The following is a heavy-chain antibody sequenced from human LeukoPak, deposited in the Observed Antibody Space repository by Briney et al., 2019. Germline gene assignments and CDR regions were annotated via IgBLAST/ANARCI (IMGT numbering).Heavy chain of an antibody. Sequence: PGGSLRLSCAASGFTFSDYYMSWIRQAPGKGLEWFSYIISTGGTIYYADSVKGRFTISRDNAKNSLYLQMNSLRAEDTAVYYCAGYSSGWFGAFHIWGQGTMVTVSS. V-gene: IGHV3-11*04. D-gene: IGHD6-19*01. CDR3: AGYSSGWFGAFHI. J-gene: IGHJ3*02. CDR1: GFTFSDYY. CDR2: IISTGGTI.